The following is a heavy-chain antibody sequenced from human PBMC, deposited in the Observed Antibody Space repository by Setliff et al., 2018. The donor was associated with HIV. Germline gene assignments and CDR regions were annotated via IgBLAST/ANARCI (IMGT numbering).Heavy chain of an antibody. Sequence: SSETLSLTCTVSGGSISSSSYYWGWVRQPPGKGLEWIGSMYYSGSTHYTPSLKSRITISLDTSKNQFSLRMRSVTAADTAVYYCARVFVDTAVLRVLEYYFDSWGRGTLVTVSS. CDR3: ARVFVDTAVLRVLEYYFDS. CDR1: GGSISSSSYY. D-gene: IGHD5-18*01. V-gene: IGHV4-39*07. J-gene: IGHJ4*02. CDR2: MYYSGST.